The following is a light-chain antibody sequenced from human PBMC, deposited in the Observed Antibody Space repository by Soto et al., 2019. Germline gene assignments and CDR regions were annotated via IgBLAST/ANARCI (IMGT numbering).Light chain of an antibody. CDR3: CSYAGSYNYV. Sequence: QSLLRQPLSVSGSPGRAVTISCTGTSSDVGGYNYVSWYQQHPGKAPKLMIYDVSRRPSGVPDRFSGSKSGNTASLTISGLQAEDEADYYCCSYAGSYNYVFGTGTKVTVL. CDR1: SSDVGGYNY. V-gene: IGLV2-11*01. J-gene: IGLJ1*01. CDR2: DVS.